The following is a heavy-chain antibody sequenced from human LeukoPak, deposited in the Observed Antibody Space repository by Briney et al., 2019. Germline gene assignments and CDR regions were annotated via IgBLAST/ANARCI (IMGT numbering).Heavy chain of an antibody. CDR1: GYSITSGYY. V-gene: IGHV4-38-2*01. Sequence: PSETLSLTCAVSGYSITSGYYWGWIRQPPGKGLEWIGSLHHSGITYYNPSLKSRVTISVDTSKNQFSLKLTSVTAADTAVYYCARTDVVRGIITYFYGMDVWGKGTTVTVSS. J-gene: IGHJ6*04. CDR3: ARTDVVRGIITYFYGMDV. CDR2: LHHSGIT. D-gene: IGHD3-10*01.